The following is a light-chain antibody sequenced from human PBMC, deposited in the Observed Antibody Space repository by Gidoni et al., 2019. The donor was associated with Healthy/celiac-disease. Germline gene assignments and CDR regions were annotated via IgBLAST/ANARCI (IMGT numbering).Light chain of an antibody. CDR3: HSRDSSGNPS. CDR1: SLRSYY. J-gene: IGLJ1*01. CDR2: GKN. V-gene: IGLV3-19*01. Sequence: SSELTQDPAVSVALGQTVRITCQGDSLRSYYASWYQQKPGQAPVLVIYGKNNRPSGIPDRFSGSSSGNTASLTITGAQAEDEADYYCHSRDSSGNPSFGTGTKVTVL.